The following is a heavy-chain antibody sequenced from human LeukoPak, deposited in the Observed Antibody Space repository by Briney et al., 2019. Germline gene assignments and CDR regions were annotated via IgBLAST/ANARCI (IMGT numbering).Heavy chain of an antibody. CDR2: IYYSGST. V-gene: IGHV4-39*07. CDR3: ARFSNYYDSSIHYLDY. D-gene: IGHD3-22*01. J-gene: IGHJ4*02. CDR1: GGSINSSAYY. Sequence: SETLSLTCTVSGGSINSSAYYWGWIRQPPGKGLEWIGSIYYSGSTYYNPSLKSRVTISVDTSKNQFSLKLSSVTAADTAVYYCARFSNYYDSSIHYLDYWGQGTLVSVSS.